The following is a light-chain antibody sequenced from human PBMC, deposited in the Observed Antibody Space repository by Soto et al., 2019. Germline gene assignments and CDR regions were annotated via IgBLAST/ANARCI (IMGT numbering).Light chain of an antibody. Sequence: QSVLTQPPSASGSPGQSVTISCTGTSSDVGGYNYASWYQQHPGKAPKLMISEVSKRPSGVPDRFSGSKSGNTASLTVSGLQAEDEADYYCSSYAGSNNLGVFGTGTKVTVL. CDR1: SSDVGGYNY. V-gene: IGLV2-8*01. CDR3: SSYAGSNNLGV. CDR2: EVS. J-gene: IGLJ1*01.